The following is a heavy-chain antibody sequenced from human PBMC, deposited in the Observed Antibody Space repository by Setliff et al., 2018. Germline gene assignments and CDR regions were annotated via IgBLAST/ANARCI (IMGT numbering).Heavy chain of an antibody. CDR3: ARHDGRGGGLLWFGELLSDHDAFDI. Sequence: SETLSLTCAVYGGSFSGYYWSWIRQPPGKRLEWIGEIIHSGSTYYNPSLKSRVTISVDTSKNQFSLKLSSVTAADTAVYYCARHDGRGGGLLWFGELLSDHDAFDIWGQGTMVTVSS. CDR1: GGSFSGYY. D-gene: IGHD3-10*01. CDR2: IIHSGST. J-gene: IGHJ3*02. V-gene: IGHV4-34*12.